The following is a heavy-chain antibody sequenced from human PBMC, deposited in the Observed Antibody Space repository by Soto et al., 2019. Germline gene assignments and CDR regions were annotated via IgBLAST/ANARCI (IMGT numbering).Heavy chain of an antibody. CDR2: VSYDGSNK. CDR1: GFTFISYG. CDR3: AKDTYYYDRSGYYTYDH. Sequence: QVQLVESGGGVVQPGRSLRLSCAASGFTFISYGVHWVRQAPGKGLGWVASVSYDGSNKHYGDSVKGRFTISRDNSRNTLDLQMNSLRAEDTAVYYCAKDTYYYDRSGYYTYDHWGQGTQVTVSS. V-gene: IGHV3-30*18. J-gene: IGHJ4*02. D-gene: IGHD3-22*01.